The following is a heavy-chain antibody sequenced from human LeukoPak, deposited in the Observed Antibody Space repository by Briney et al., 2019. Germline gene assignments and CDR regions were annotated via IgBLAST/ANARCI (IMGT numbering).Heavy chain of an antibody. Sequence: SETLSLTCTVSGASISSYYWNWIRQPPGKGLEWIGYIYYSGSTNYNPPLKSRVTISVDTSKNQFSLKLSSVTAADTAVYYCARGSSGWFNWFDPWGQGTLVTVSS. D-gene: IGHD6-19*01. CDR1: GASISSYY. CDR2: IYYSGST. V-gene: IGHV4-59*01. J-gene: IGHJ5*02. CDR3: ARGSSGWFNWFDP.